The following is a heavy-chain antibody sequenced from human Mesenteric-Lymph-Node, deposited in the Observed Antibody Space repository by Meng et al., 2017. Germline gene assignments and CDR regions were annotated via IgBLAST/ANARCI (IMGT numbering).Heavy chain of an antibody. CDR2: VYHNGVT. CDR1: GGSLSGYY. D-gene: IGHD3-10*01. V-gene: IGHV4-34*02. Sequence: QVQLIQWGAEVVKLSETLSLTCAVYGGSLSGYYWSWIRRPPGKGLEWMGEVYHNGVTKYSPSLRSRVVISIDTSKNQFSLNLRSVSAADTAMYYCARGGATPMIIKYWGPGTLVTVSS. J-gene: IGHJ4*02. CDR3: ARGGATPMIIKY.